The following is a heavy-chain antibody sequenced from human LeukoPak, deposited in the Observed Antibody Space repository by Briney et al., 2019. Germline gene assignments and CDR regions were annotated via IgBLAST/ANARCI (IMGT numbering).Heavy chain of an antibody. CDR2: IRYDGSNK. Sequence: GGSLRLSCSASGFTLSSYRMHWVRPAPGKGLVWVAFIRYDGSNKYNSESVKGRFTISRDNSKNTLYLQMNSLRAEDTAVSYCAKGGRGYSGYVDWGQGTLVTVSS. D-gene: IGHD5-12*01. V-gene: IGHV3-30*02. CDR1: GFTLSSYR. J-gene: IGHJ4*02. CDR3: AKGGRGYSGYVD.